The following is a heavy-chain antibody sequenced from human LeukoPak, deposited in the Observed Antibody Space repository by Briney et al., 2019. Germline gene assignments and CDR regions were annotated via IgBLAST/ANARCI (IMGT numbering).Heavy chain of an antibody. J-gene: IGHJ6*03. V-gene: IGHV3-7*01. Sequence: GGSLRLSCAASGFTFSSYWMSWVRQAPGKGLEWVANIKQDGSEKYYVDSVKGRFTISRDNAKNSLYLQMNSLRAEDTAVYYCARDAVEDLWSGYIYYYYMDVWGKGTTVTVSS. D-gene: IGHD3-3*01. CDR1: GFTFSSYW. CDR2: IKQDGSEK. CDR3: ARDAVEDLWSGYIYYYYMDV.